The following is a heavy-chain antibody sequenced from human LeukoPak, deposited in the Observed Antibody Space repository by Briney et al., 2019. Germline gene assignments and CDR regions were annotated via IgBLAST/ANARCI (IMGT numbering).Heavy chain of an antibody. J-gene: IGHJ4*02. V-gene: IGHV3-74*01. CDR3: ARDRGGSGPTTTDY. CDR2: ISADGSDT. Sequence: RGSLRLSCAASGFTFRNSWMHWLRRAPGKGLVWVSRISADGSDTIYADSVQGRFTISRDNAKNTLFLQMNSLRAEDTAVYYCARDRGGSGPTTTDYWGQGTLVTVSS. CDR1: GFTFRNSW. D-gene: IGHD6-19*01.